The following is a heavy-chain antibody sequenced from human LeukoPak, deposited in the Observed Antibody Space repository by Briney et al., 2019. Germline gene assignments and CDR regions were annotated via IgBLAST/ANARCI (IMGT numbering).Heavy chain of an antibody. J-gene: IGHJ4*02. D-gene: IGHD6-13*01. Sequence: KSGGSLRLSCAASGFTFSDYQMSWICQAPGKGLEWVSYIGRSSTYTNYADSVKGRFTISRDNAKNSLYLQMNSLRAEDTAVYCCARDNSGAGKPDYWGQGTLVTVSP. CDR1: GFTFSDYQ. CDR2: IGRSSTYT. CDR3: ARDNSGAGKPDY. V-gene: IGHV3-11*05.